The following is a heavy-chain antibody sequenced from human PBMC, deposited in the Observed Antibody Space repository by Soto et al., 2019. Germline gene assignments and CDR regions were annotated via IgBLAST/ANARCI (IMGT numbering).Heavy chain of an antibody. J-gene: IGHJ5*02. Sequence: QVQLQESGPGLVKPSQTLSLTCTVSGGSISSGGYYWSWIRQHPGKGLAWIGYIYYSGSTYYNPSLKRRVTISVDTSKNQFSLKLSSVTAADTAVYYCARRDIQGGWFDPWGQGTLVTVSS. V-gene: IGHV4-31*03. CDR1: GGSISSGGYY. D-gene: IGHD5-12*01. CDR2: IYYSGST. CDR3: ARRDIQGGWFDP.